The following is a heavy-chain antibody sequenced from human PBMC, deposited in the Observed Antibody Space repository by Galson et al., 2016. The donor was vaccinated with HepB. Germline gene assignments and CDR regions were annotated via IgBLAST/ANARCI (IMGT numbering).Heavy chain of an antibody. Sequence: QSGAEVTKPGESLKISCKASGSIFTDYWIGWVRQMPGKGLEWMGVIFPGDSERRYSPSFQGQVTISADKSINIAYLQWSRLKAPDTAMYYCARWGSNLGRALDIWGQGTMISVSS. V-gene: IGHV5-51*01. J-gene: IGHJ3*02. CDR3: ARWGSNLGRALDI. CDR1: GSIFTDYW. CDR2: IFPGDSER. D-gene: IGHD3-16*01.